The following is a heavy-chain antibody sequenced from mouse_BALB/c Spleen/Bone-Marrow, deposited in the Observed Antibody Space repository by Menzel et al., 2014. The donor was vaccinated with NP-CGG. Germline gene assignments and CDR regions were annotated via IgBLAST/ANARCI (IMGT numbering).Heavy chain of an antibody. CDR2: IDPANGNT. V-gene: IGHV14-3*02. Sequence: EVKLQESGAELVKPGASVKLSCTASGFNIKDTYMYWVKPRPEQGLEWIGRIDPANGNTKYDPKFQGKATITADTSSNTAYLQLSSLTSEDTAVYYCARYRYYGSSYAMDYWGQGTSVTVSS. J-gene: IGHJ4*01. CDR1: GFNIKDTY. D-gene: IGHD1-1*01. CDR3: ARYRYYGSSYAMDY.